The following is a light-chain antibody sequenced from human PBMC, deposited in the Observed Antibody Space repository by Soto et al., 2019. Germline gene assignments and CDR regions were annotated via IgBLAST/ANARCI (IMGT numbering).Light chain of an antibody. CDR1: SGINVATYR. Sequence: QLVLTQPSSLSASPGASASLTCTLRSGINVATYRIYWYQQKPGSPPLYLLSYMSDSDNHHGSGAPSRFSGSKDASANAGILRISGLQSEDEADYYCLISRSSAYIFGTGTKVTLL. V-gene: IGLV5-45*03. CDR3: LISRSSAYI. J-gene: IGLJ1*01. CDR2: YMSDSDN.